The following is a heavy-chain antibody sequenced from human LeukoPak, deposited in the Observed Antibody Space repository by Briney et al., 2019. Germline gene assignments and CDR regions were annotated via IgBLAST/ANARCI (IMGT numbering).Heavy chain of an antibody. CDR2: IKQDGREK. Sequence: GGSLRLSCVASGFTFSDYWMNWVRQAPGKGLEWVANIKQDGREKNYVNSVEGRFTISRDNARNSVYLQMNGLRDDDTAVYYCAGGMGYITDYWGQGILVTVSS. D-gene: IGHD1-1*01. V-gene: IGHV3-7*01. J-gene: IGHJ4*02. CDR1: GFTFSDYW. CDR3: AGGMGYITDY.